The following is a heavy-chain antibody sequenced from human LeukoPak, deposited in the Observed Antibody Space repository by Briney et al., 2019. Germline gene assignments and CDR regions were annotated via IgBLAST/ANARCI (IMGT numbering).Heavy chain of an antibody. CDR2: IWYGGSNK. J-gene: IGHJ4*02. V-gene: IGHV3-30*02. D-gene: IGHD3-9*01. Sequence: GGSLRLSCVASGFSFSSYGMHWVRQAPGKGLEWVAVIWYGGSNKYYADSVKGRFTISRDNSKNTLYLQMNSLRAEDTAVYYCAKDQEPYYDIVTGYYPPLADWGQGTLVTVSS. CDR1: GFSFSSYG. CDR3: AKDQEPYYDIVTGYYPPLAD.